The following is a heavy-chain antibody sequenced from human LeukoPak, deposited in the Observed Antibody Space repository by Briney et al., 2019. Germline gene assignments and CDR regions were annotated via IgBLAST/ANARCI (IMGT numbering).Heavy chain of an antibody. J-gene: IGHJ4*02. V-gene: IGHV1-69*04. CDR3: AGDSALRCSSTSCYFDY. D-gene: IGHD2-2*01. CDR1: GGTFSSYS. CDR2: ITPNLAIT. Sequence: GASVKVSCKASGGTFSSYSISWVRQAPGQGPEWLGRITPNLAITDYAQKFRGRVTLTADKSTNTVYMELGSLTSEDTAAYYCAGDSALRCSSTSCYFDYWGQGTLVTVSS.